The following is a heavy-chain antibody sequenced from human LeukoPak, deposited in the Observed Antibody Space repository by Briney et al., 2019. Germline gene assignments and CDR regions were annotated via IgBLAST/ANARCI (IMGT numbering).Heavy chain of an antibody. V-gene: IGHV3-33*06. D-gene: IGHD6-19*01. CDR3: AKGEQWLLDY. CDR1: GFTFSGYG. J-gene: IGHJ4*02. Sequence: GGSLRLSCAASGFTFSGYGMHWVRQAPGKGLEWVAVIWYDGSNKYYADSVKGRFTISRDNSKNTLYLQMNSLRAEDTAVYYCAKGEQWLLDYWGQGTLVTVSS. CDR2: IWYDGSNK.